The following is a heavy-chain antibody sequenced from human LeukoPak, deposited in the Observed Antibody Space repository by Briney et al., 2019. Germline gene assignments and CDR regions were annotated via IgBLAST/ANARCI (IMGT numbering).Heavy chain of an antibody. CDR3: ARRQGGQNWYFDL. J-gene: IGHJ2*01. CDR2: IYPGDSDT. V-gene: IGHV5-51*01. CDR1: GFRFDIYW. Sequence: GESLKISCQGSGFRFDIYWIGWVRQIPGKGLEWMGNIYPGDSDTRFSPSFQGQVTMSADRSSGTAYLQWSSLEASDTAMYYCARRQGGQNWYFDLWGRGTAVTVSS. D-gene: IGHD3-16*01.